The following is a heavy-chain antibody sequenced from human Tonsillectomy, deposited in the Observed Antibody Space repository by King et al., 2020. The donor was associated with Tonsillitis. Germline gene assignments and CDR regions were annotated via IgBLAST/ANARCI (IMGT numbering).Heavy chain of an antibody. J-gene: IGHJ4*02. V-gene: IGHV3-23*04. CDR1: GFTFSSYA. D-gene: IGHD1-26*01. Sequence: VQLVESGGGLVQPGGSLRLSCAASGFTFSSYAMSWVRQAPGKGLEWVSGISGSGGYTNYADSVKGRLTISRDNSKKTLYLQMKSLRTEDTAVYYCAKDGLGSLVDYWGQGTLVTVSA. CDR3: AKDGLGSLVDY. CDR2: ISGSGGYT.